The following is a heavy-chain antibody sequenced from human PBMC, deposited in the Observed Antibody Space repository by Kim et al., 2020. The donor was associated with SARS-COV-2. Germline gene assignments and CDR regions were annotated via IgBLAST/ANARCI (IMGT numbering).Heavy chain of an antibody. Sequence: NTNYAQNFQERVTITRDMSTSTAYMELSSLRSEDTAVYYCAAAGRAAADIWGQGTLVTVSS. CDR3: AAAGRAAADI. CDR2: NT. D-gene: IGHD6-13*01. V-gene: IGHV1-58*01. J-gene: IGHJ4*02.